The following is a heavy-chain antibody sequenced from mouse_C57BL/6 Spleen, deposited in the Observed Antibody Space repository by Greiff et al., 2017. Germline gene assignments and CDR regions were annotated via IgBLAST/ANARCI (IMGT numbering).Heavy chain of an antibody. J-gene: IGHJ3*01. CDR3: ARRWYYDYDEGGSWFAY. CDR1: GYTFTSYW. D-gene: IGHD2-4*01. V-gene: IGHV1-69*01. Sequence: QVQLQQPGAELVMPGASVKLSCKASGYTFTSYWMHWVKQRPGQGLEWIGEIDPSDSYTNYNQKFKGKSTLTVDKSSSTAYMQLSSLTSEDSAVYYCARRWYYDYDEGGSWFAYWGQGTLVTVSA. CDR2: IDPSDSYT.